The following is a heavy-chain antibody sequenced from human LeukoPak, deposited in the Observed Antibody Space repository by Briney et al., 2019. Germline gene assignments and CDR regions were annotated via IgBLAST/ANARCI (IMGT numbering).Heavy chain of an antibody. D-gene: IGHD6-13*01. J-gene: IGHJ4*02. CDR1: GGSISSYY. CDR3: ARAKLSRSWLPDF. CDR2: IYYSGST. V-gene: IGHV4-59*01. Sequence: PSETLSLTCTVSGGSISSYYWSWIRQPPGKGLEWIGYIYYSGSTNYNPSLKSRVTISVDTSKNQFSLKLSSVTAADTAVYYCARAKLSRSWLPDFWGQGTLVTVSS.